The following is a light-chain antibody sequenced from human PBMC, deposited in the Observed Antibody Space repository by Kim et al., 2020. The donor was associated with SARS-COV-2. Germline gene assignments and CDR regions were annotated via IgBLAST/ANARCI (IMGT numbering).Light chain of an antibody. CDR1: QNVRKY. V-gene: IGKV3-11*01. Sequence: LSPGERATLSCRASQNVRKYLVWYQQKPGQAPSLLIYDANNRATGVPARFSGSGFATDFTLTISSLEPEDFAVYYCQQRSDWPLTFGVGTKVDIK. CDR3: QQRSDWPLT. CDR2: DAN. J-gene: IGKJ4*01.